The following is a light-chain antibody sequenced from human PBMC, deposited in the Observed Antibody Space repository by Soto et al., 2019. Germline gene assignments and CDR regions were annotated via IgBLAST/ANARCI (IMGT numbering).Light chain of an antibody. J-gene: IGKJ1*01. CDR2: GAS. Sequence: EIVLTQSPGTLSLSPGERATISCGASQSVYRNYLAWYQQKPGQPPRLLIYGASTRATGIPDRFSGSGSGTEFSLTINSLKSEDFAVYDCHQYNNWWAFGQGTKVDIK. V-gene: IGKV3-15*01. CDR3: HQYNNWWA. CDR1: QSVYRN.